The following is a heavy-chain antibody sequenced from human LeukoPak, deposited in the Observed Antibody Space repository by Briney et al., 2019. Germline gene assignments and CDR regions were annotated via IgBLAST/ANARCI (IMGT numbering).Heavy chain of an antibody. Sequence: SVKVSCKASGGTFSSYAISWVRQAPGQGLEWMGGIIPIFGTANYAQKFQGRVTITTDESTSTAYMELSSLRSEDTAVYYCATHGGTMVRGVRDIWGQGTMVTVSS. CDR1: GGTFSSYA. D-gene: IGHD3-10*01. V-gene: IGHV1-69*05. CDR2: IIPIFGTA. CDR3: ATHGGTMVRGVRDI. J-gene: IGHJ3*02.